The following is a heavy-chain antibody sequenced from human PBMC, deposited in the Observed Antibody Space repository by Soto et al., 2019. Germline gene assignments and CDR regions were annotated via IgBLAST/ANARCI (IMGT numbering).Heavy chain of an antibody. Sequence: PGESLKISCKGSGYSFTIYWISWVRQMPGKGLEWMGRIDPSDSYTSYSPSFQGHVTISADKSISTAYLQWSSLKASDTAMYYCARHSPTVRGFTDGFDIWGQGTMVTVSS. CDR1: GYSFTIYW. D-gene: IGHD3-10*01. CDR2: IDPSDSYT. V-gene: IGHV5-10-1*01. CDR3: ARHSPTVRGFTDGFDI. J-gene: IGHJ3*02.